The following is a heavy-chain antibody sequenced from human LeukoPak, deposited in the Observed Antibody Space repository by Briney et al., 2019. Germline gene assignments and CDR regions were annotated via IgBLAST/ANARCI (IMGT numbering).Heavy chain of an antibody. CDR2: VVRSGST. CDR3: ARDSNFYDVSHDKAEDF. D-gene: IGHD3-22*01. Sequence: SQTLSLTCTVTGDSISRGTYYWTWVRQPAGKGLEWIGRVVRSGSTYYNPSLKSRVTISIDTSNNQFSLHLRSVTAADTAVYYCARDSNFYDVSHDKAEDFWGQGTLVTVSS. V-gene: IGHV4-61*02. J-gene: IGHJ4*02. CDR1: GDSISRGTYY.